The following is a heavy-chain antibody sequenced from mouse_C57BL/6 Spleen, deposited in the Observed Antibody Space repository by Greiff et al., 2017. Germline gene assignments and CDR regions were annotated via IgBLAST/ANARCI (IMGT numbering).Heavy chain of an antibody. CDR2: IRSKSNNYAT. D-gene: IGHD1-1*01. Sequence: EVQRVESGGGLVQPKGSLKLSCAASGFSFNTYAMNWVRQAPGKGLEWVARIRSKSNNYATYYADSVKDRFTISRDDSESMLYLQMNNLKTEDTAMYYCVRQPLYGSGYFDVWGTGTTVTVSS. CDR3: VRQPLYGSGYFDV. CDR1: GFSFNTYA. V-gene: IGHV10-1*01. J-gene: IGHJ1*03.